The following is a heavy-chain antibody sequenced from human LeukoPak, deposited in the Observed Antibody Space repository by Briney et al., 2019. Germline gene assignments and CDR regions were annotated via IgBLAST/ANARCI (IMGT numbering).Heavy chain of an antibody. Sequence: GGSLRLSCAASGFTFSSYAMSWVRQAPGKGLEWVSAISGSGGSTYYADSVKGRFTISRDNSKNTLYLQMNSLRAEDTAVYYCAKGGVVPAAISLSHFDPWGQGTLVTVSS. CDR1: GFTFSSYA. J-gene: IGHJ5*02. D-gene: IGHD2-2*01. CDR2: ISGSGGST. V-gene: IGHV3-23*01. CDR3: AKGGVVPAAISLSHFDP.